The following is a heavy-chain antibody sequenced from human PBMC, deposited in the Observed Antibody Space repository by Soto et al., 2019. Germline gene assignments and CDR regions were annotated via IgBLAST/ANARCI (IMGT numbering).Heavy chain of an antibody. CDR1: GGSVSSGSYY. V-gene: IGHV4-61*01. CDR3: ARDISGLRYFDWLSSSPKEREHNWFDP. D-gene: IGHD3-9*01. CDR2: IYYSGST. J-gene: IGHJ5*02. Sequence: PSETLSLTCTVSGGSVSSGSYYWSWIRQPPGKGLEWIGYIYYSGSTNYNPSLKSRVTISVDTSKNQFSLKLSSVTAADTAVYYCARDISGLRYFDWLSSSPKEREHNWFDPWGQGTQVTVSS.